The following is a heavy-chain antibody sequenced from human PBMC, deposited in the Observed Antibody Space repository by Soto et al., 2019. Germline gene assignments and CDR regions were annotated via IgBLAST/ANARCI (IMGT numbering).Heavy chain of an antibody. CDR3: ARREYSYSRGSFDY. Sequence: PGESLKISCEGSGYNFTNFWIHWVRQLPGKGLEWMGRIDPRDSETNYSPSFRGHVTISTAKSVTTAYLQWSSLKASDTALYYCARREYSYSRGSFDYWGHGTLVTVSS. V-gene: IGHV5-10-1*01. CDR2: IDPRDSET. J-gene: IGHJ4*01. CDR1: GYNFTNFW. D-gene: IGHD3-22*01.